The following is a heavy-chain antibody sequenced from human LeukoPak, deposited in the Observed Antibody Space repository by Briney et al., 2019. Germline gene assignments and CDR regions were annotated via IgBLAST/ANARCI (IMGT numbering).Heavy chain of an antibody. J-gene: IGHJ6*03. CDR1: GFTFSSYT. V-gene: IGHV3-30-3*01. Sequence: PGGSLRLSCAASGFTFSSYTMHWVRQAPGKGLEWVTIISYDGTNKYYADSVKGRFSISRDNSKNTLSLQMDSLRSEDTALYYCAKDGGYYSMDVWGKGTTVTVSS. CDR3: AKDGGYYSMDV. D-gene: IGHD3-3*01. CDR2: ISYDGTNK.